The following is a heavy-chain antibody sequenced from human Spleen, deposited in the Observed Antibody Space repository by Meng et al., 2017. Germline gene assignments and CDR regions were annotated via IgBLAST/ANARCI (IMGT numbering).Heavy chain of an antibody. CDR2: INHSGST. CDR3: ARGPTTMAHDFDY. CDR1: GGSFSDYY. J-gene: IGHJ4*02. V-gene: IGHV4-34*01. D-gene: IGHD4-11*01. Sequence: QVQLRPLGAGLLKPSETLSLTCVVSGGSFSDYYWSWIRQPPGKGLEWIGEINHSGSTNYNPSLESRATISVDTSQNNLSLKLSSVTAADSAVYYCARGPTTMAHDFDYWGQGTLVTVS.